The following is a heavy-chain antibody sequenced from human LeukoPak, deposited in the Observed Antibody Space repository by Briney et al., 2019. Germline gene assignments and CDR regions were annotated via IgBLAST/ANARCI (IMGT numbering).Heavy chain of an antibody. CDR2: IVVGSGNT. Sequence: SVKVSCKASGFTFTSSAMRWMRQARGQRLEWIGWIVVGSGNTDYAQKFQERVTITRDMSTSRAYMEPSSLRSEDTAVYYCAAVQVGANYYFDYWGQGTLVTVSS. J-gene: IGHJ4*02. CDR3: AAVQVGANYYFDY. CDR1: GFTFTSSA. V-gene: IGHV1-58*02. D-gene: IGHD1-26*01.